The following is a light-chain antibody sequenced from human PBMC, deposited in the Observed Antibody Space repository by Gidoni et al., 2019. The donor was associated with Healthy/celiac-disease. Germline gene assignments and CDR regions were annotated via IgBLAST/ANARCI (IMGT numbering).Light chain of an antibody. CDR3: QQSYSTPTT. J-gene: IGKJ2*01. V-gene: IGKV1-39*01. Sequence: DIQMTQSPSSLSASVGDRVTITCRASQSISSYLYWDQQKPGKAPKLLIYAASSLQSGVPSRFSGSGSGTDFTLTISSLQPEDFATYYCQQSYSTPTTFGQGTKLEIK. CDR2: AAS. CDR1: QSISSY.